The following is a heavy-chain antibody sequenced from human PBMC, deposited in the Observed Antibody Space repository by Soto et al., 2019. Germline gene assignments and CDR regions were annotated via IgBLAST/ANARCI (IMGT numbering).Heavy chain of an antibody. CDR2: IWYDGSNK. CDR3: ARDYSLSLVPAATLFDY. CDR1: GFTFSSYG. Sequence: QVQLVESGGGVVQPGRSLRLSCAASGFTFSSYGMHWVRQAPGKGLEWVAVIWYDGSNKYYADSVKGRFTISRDNSKNTLYLQRNSLRAEDTAVYYWARDYSLSLVPAATLFDYWGQGTLVTVSS. J-gene: IGHJ4*02. D-gene: IGHD2-2*01. V-gene: IGHV3-33*01.